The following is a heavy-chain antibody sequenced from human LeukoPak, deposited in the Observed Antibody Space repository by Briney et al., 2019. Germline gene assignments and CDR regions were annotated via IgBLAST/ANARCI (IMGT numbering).Heavy chain of an antibody. CDR1: GGTFSSYA. J-gene: IGHJ6*03. CDR2: IIPILGIA. Sequence: GASVKVSCKASGGTFSSYAISWVRQAPGQGLEWMGRIIPILGIANYAQKFQGRVTITTDESTSTAYMELSSLRSEDTAVYYCARERRITMVRGAHYYMDVWGKGTTVTVSS. D-gene: IGHD3-10*01. V-gene: IGHV1-69*04. CDR3: ARERRITMVRGAHYYMDV.